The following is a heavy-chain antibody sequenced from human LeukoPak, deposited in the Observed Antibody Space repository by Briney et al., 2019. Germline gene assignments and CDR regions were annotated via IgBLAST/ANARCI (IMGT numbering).Heavy chain of an antibody. V-gene: IGHV4-59*08. D-gene: IGHD5-24*01. CDR1: GGSMKSYY. CDR3: ASLPRDGYNPDAFDI. CDR2: IYYSGST. J-gene: IGHJ3*02. Sequence: SETLSLTCTVSGGSMKSYYWNWIRQPPGKGLEWIGYIYYSGSTNYNPSLKSRVTISVDTSKNQFSLKLSSVTAADTAVYYCASLPRDGYNPDAFDIWGQGTMVTVSS.